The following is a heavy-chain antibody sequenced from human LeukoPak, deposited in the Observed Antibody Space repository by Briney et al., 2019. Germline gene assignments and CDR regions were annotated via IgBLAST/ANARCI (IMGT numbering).Heavy chain of an antibody. Sequence: SETLSLTCTVSGGSISSYYWSWIRQPPGKGLEWIGYIYYSGSTNYNPSLKSRVTISVDTSKNQFSLKLSSVTAADTAVYYCARSYSYYYYMDVWGKGTTVTVSS. CDR1: GGSISSYY. V-gene: IGHV4-59*01. CDR2: IYYSGST. J-gene: IGHJ6*03. CDR3: ARSYSYYYYMDV.